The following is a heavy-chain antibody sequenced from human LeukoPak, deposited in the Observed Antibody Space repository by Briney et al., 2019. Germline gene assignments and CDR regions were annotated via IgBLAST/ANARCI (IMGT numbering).Heavy chain of an antibody. Sequence: ASVKVSCKASGYIFTTYAITWVRQAPGQGLEWMGGISAFNGNANYAQKFQGRVTLTTDTSTRIAYMELRSLRSDDTAVYFCAREFKPPGMSMIADFYGMDVWGQGTTVTVSS. CDR1: GYIFTTYA. J-gene: IGHJ6*02. CDR3: AREFKPPGMSMIADFYGMDV. CDR2: ISAFNGNA. V-gene: IGHV1-18*01. D-gene: IGHD3-22*01.